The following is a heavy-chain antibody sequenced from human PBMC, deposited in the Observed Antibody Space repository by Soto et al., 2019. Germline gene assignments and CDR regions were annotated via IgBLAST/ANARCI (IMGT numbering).Heavy chain of an antibody. Sequence: ASVKVSCKASGYTFSNNAIHWVRQAPGQELEWMGWINGGNGYTKYSQNFQDRVTLTRDTSASTSYMELSSLRSEDTATFYCARDTYTPGGSATFAMDVWGQGTKVTVSS. J-gene: IGHJ6*02. CDR1: GYTFSNNA. V-gene: IGHV1-3*01. CDR3: ARDTYTPGGSATFAMDV. D-gene: IGHD3-10*01. CDR2: INGGNGYT.